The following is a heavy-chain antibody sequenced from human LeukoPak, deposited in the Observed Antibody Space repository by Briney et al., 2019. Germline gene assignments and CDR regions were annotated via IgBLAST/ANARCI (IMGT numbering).Heavy chain of an antibody. D-gene: IGHD5-18*01. CDR3: AKPKETTMVNGAFEI. J-gene: IGHJ3*02. CDR1: GGTFSSYA. CDR2: IIPIFGTA. V-gene: IGHV1-69*13. Sequence: ASVKVSCKASGGTFSSYAISWVRQAPGQGLEWMGGIIPIFGTANYAQKFQGRVTITADESTSTAYMELSSLRSEDTAVYYCAKPKETTMVNGAFEIWGPGTLVTVSS.